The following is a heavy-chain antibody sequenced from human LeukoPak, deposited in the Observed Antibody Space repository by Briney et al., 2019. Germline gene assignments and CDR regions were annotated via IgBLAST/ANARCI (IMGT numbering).Heavy chain of an antibody. CDR2: IYTSGST. Sequence: SETLSLTCTVSGGSISSGSYYWSWIRQPAGKGLEWIGRIYTSGSTIYNPSLKSRVTISLDTSKNQFSLKLSSVTAADTAVYYCARDSSLSGWFDPWGQGTQVTVSS. D-gene: IGHD3-10*01. V-gene: IGHV4-61*02. CDR1: GGSISSGSYY. CDR3: ARDSSLSGWFDP. J-gene: IGHJ5*02.